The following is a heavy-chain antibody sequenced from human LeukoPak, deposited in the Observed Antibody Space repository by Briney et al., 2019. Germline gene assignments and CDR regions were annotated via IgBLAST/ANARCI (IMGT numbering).Heavy chain of an antibody. D-gene: IGHD6-13*01. Sequence: GGSLRLSCAASGFTFSDYYMSWIRQAPGKGLEWVSYISSSGNTIYYADSVKGRFTISRDNAKNSLCLQMNSLRAEDTAVYYCAREGIWQQLDGYYFDYWGQGTLVTVSS. J-gene: IGHJ4*02. CDR1: GFTFSDYY. V-gene: IGHV3-11*04. CDR3: AREGIWQQLDGYYFDY. CDR2: ISSSGNTI.